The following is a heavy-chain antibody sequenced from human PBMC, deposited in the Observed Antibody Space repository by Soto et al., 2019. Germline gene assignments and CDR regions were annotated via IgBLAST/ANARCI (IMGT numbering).Heavy chain of an antibody. V-gene: IGHV3-23*01. CDR2: IIGSGGST. CDR3: AKDHVYFFFFFQAEDGIRDL. Sequence: KELKWVSAIIGSGGSTYYADSVKGRFTISSDNSQNTLSLQMNSLRAEDTAAYYWAKDHVYFFFFFQAEDGIRDL. J-gene: IGHJ2*01. D-gene: IGHD2-8*01.